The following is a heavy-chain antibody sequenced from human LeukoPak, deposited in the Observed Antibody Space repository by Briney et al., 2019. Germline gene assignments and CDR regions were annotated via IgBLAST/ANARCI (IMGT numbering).Heavy chain of an antibody. D-gene: IGHD3-22*01. CDR3: ARAPYYYDSSGYYYYFDY. CDR1: GFTVSSNY. CDR2: IYSGGST. Sequence: GGSLRLSCAASGFTVSSNYMSWVRQAPGKGLEWVSVIYSGGSTYYADSVEGRFTISRDNSKNTLYLQMNSLRAEDTAVYYCARAPYYYDSSGYYYYFDYWGQGTLVTVSS. J-gene: IGHJ4*02. V-gene: IGHV3-53*01.